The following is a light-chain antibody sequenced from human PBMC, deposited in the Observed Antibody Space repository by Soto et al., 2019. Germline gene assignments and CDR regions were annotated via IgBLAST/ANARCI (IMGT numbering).Light chain of an antibody. J-gene: IGKJ5*01. CDR2: DVS. CDR3: PQRNYWQVT. CDR1: QSVSSN. Sequence: EIGLTQSPCTLSLSPGERATLSFRASQSVSSNLTWYQQKPGQAPRLLIYDVSNRATGIPARFSGSGSGTDFTLTISSLEPEDFAVYYCPQRNYWQVTFGQRTRLEVK. V-gene: IGKV3D-11*02.